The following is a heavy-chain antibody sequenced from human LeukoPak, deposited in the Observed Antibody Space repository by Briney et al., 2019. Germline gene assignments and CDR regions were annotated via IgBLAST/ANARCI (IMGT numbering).Heavy chain of an antibody. V-gene: IGHV3-23*01. CDR3: GRDWKLDY. CDR2: IGDTNGDT. J-gene: IGHJ4*02. Sequence: PGGSLRLSCAASGFTFKNYVMSWVRQAPGKGLEWVSAIGDTNGDTKYADSVKGRFTISRDNSRNTLYLHLNSLRVEDTAIYYCGRDWKLDYWGQGALVTVSS. CDR1: GFTFKNYV. D-gene: IGHD1-1*01.